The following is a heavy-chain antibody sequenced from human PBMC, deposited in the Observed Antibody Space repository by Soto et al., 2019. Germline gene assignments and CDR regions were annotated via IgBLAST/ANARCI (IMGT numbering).Heavy chain of an antibody. CDR2: IIPIFGTA. D-gene: IGHD2-15*01. V-gene: IGHV1-69*13. J-gene: IGHJ6*02. CDR1: GGTFSSYA. Sequence: GASVKVSCKAPGGTFSSYAISWVRQAPGQELEWMGGIIPIFGTANYAQRFQGRVTITADESTSTAYMELSSLRSEDTAVYYCARHPGGRGYYYGMDVWGQGTTVTVSS. CDR3: ARHPGGRGYYYGMDV.